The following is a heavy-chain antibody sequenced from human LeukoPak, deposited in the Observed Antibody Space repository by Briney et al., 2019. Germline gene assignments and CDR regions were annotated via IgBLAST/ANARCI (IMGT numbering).Heavy chain of an antibody. V-gene: IGHV1-2*02. Sequence: ASVKVSCKASGYTFTAYYMHWVRQASGQGPEWMGWINPNSGGTDYAQKFQGRVTMTRDTSISTAYMELSSLTSDDTAVYYCARDGIYSRNFDAFDIWDQGTMVTVSS. CDR2: INPNSGGT. D-gene: IGHD6-13*01. CDR3: ARDGIYSRNFDAFDI. CDR1: GYTFTAYY. J-gene: IGHJ3*02.